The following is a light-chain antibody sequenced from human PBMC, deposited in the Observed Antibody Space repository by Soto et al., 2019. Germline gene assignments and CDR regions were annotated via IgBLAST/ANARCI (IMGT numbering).Light chain of an antibody. CDR2: KAS. CDR1: QTISSW. J-gene: IGKJ1*01. V-gene: IGKV1-5*03. CDR3: QHYNSYSEA. Sequence: DIQMTQSPSTLSGSVGDRVTITCRASQTISSWLAWYQQKPGKAPKLLIYKASTLKSGVPSRFSGSESGTDFTLTISSLQPDDFATYYCQHYNSYSEAFGQGTKVELK.